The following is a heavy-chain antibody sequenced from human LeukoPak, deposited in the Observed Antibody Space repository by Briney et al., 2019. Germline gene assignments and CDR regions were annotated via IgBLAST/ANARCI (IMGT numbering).Heavy chain of an antibody. CDR3: AKVFRVVVAATGDFDY. CDR2: ISGSGGST. CDR1: GFTFSSYA. Sequence: GGSLRLSCAASGFTFSSYAMSWVRQAPGKGLEWVSAISGSGGSTYYADSVKGRFTISRDNSKNTLYLQMNSLRAEDTAVYYCAKVFRVVVAATGDFDYWGQGTLVTGSS. J-gene: IGHJ4*02. V-gene: IGHV3-23*01. D-gene: IGHD2-15*01.